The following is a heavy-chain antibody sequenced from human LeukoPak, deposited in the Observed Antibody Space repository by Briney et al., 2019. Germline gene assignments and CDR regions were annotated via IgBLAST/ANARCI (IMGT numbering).Heavy chain of an antibody. CDR1: GYSISSGYY. J-gene: IGHJ4*02. V-gene: IGHV4-61*01. CDR2: IYYSGST. Sequence: SETLSLTCTVSGYSISSGYYWSWIRQPPGKGLEWIGYIYYSGSTNYNPSLKSRVTISVDTSKNQFSLKLSSVTPADTAVYYCARHPFVVVPAAIGGGYSYGFYFDYWGQGTLVTVSS. CDR3: ARHPFVVVPAAIGGGYSYGFYFDY. D-gene: IGHD2-2*02.